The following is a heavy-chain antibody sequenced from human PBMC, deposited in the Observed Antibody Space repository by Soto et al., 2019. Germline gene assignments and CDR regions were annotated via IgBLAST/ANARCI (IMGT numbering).Heavy chain of an antibody. J-gene: IGHJ4*02. CDR1: GFSFSTFE. CDR2: ISDDGSRT. Sequence: EVQLLESGGGLAQPGGSLRLSCAASGFSFSTFEMSWVRQAPGRGLEWVSFISDDGSRTYYADAVKGRFTISRENSKHTLYLPMNSLRAEDTAVYACVKGGWLGFWGQGALVTVSS. CDR3: VKGGWLGF. D-gene: IGHD2-15*01. V-gene: IGHV3-23*01.